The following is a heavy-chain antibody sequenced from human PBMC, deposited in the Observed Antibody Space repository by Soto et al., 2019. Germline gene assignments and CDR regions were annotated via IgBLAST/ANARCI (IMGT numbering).Heavy chain of an antibody. J-gene: IGHJ6*02. CDR2: ISYDGSNK. CDR1: GFTFSSYG. V-gene: IGHV3-30*18. D-gene: IGHD6-13*01. CDR3: AKVVSYSSSWYGGPRYYYGMDV. Sequence: PGGSLRLSCAASGFTFSSYGMHWVRQAPGKGLEWVAVISYDGSNKYYADSVKGRFTISRDNSKNTLYLQMNSLRAEDTAVYYCAKVVSYSSSWYGGPRYYYGMDVWGQGTTVTVSS.